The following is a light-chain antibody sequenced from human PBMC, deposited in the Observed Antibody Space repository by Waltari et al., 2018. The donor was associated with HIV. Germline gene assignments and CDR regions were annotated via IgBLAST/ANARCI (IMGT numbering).Light chain of an antibody. CDR3: QAYDSSLRDHVV. Sequence: HSLLTQPPSVSGAPRQLVTISCPGSYSNIVAGYDVHWYHHRPRKTPNHHFYGDRNRPAWGPDRFSVAKSGTSAALPITGRRAEDEADYYCQAYDSSLRDHVVFGGGTKLTVL. J-gene: IGLJ2*01. V-gene: IGLV1-40*01. CDR2: GDR. CDR1: YSNIVAGYD.